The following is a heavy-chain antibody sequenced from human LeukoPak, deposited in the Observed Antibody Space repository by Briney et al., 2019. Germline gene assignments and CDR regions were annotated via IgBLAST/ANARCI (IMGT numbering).Heavy chain of an antibody. Sequence: PGGSLRLSCAAPGFTFSSNWIHWVRQAPGKGLVWVSRIHSDGTSYADSVKGRFTISRDNAKNTLYLQMNSLRVEDTAMYYCAALRYPPDWGQGTLVTVSS. CDR2: IHSDGT. V-gene: IGHV3-74*01. D-gene: IGHD3-9*01. J-gene: IGHJ4*02. CDR3: AALRYPPD. CDR1: GFTFSSNW.